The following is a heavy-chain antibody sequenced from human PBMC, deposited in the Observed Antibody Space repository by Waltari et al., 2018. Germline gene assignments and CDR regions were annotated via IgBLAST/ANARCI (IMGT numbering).Heavy chain of an antibody. CDR2: IKSKTDGGTT. V-gene: IGHV3-15*01. CDR3: WVGARD. D-gene: IGHD1-26*01. J-gene: IGHJ4*02. CDR1: GFTFSNAW. Sequence: EVQLVESGGGLVKPGGSLRLSCAASGFTFSNAWMSWVRQDAGKGREWGGRIKSKTDGGTTDYAEPVKGRFTIAREDSKNTLYLKRNSLKTEDTAVYYCWVGARDGGQGTLVTVAS.